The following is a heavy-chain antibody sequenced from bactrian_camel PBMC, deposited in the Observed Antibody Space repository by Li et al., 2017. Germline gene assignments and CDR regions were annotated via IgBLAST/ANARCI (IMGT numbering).Heavy chain of an antibody. D-gene: IGHD5*01. CDR2: ISGSGDSA. CDR3: AARRSCFPVGHPYREYEYKD. J-gene: IGHJ4*01. V-gene: IGHV3S40*01. Sequence: DVQLVESGGGLVQPGGSLRLSCGASGFAFSTHDMSWLRQAPGKEREGVSCISGSGDSAYDAESVKGRFTISRDNAKESLYLQLNSLKAEDTAMYYCAARRSCFPVGHPYREYEYKDWGQGTQVTVS. CDR1: GFAFSTHD.